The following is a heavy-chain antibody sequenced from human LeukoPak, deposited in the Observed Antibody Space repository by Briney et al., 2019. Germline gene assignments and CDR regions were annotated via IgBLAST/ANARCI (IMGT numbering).Heavy chain of an antibody. CDR2: IYYSGST. CDR3: ARATGYSSSWYLYYYYYMDV. J-gene: IGHJ6*03. D-gene: IGHD6-13*01. V-gene: IGHV4-59*01. Sequence: SETLSLTCTVSGGSISSYYWSWIRQPPGKGLEWIGYIYYSGSTNYNPSLKSRVTISVDTSKNQFSLKLSSVTAADTAVYYCARATGYSSSWYLYYYYYMDVWGKGTTVTISS. CDR1: GGSISSYY.